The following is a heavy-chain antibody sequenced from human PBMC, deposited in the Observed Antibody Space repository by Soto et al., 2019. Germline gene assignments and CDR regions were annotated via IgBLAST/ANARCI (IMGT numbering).Heavy chain of an antibody. D-gene: IGHD3-22*01. V-gene: IGHV4-30-4*01. CDR3: ARASYDSSTYYLDY. CDR2: IYYSGST. Sequence: SETLSLSCTVSGASISSGDYYWTWIRQPPGKGLEWIGSIYYSGSTYYNPSLKSRVTISVDTSNNQFSLKLSSVTAADTAVYYCARASYDSSTYYLDYWGQGTLVTVSS. J-gene: IGHJ4*02. CDR1: GASISSGDYY.